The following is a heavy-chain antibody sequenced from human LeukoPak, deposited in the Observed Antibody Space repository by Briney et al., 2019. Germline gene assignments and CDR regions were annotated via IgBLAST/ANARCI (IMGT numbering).Heavy chain of an antibody. CDR3: ARNVNTILPGYMDV. D-gene: IGHD5-24*01. Sequence: ASVKDSCKASGGTFSSYAISWVRQAPGQGLEWMGGIIPIFGTANYAQKFQGRVTITTDESTSTAYMELSSLRSEDTAVYYCARNVNTILPGYMDVWGKGTTVTVSS. J-gene: IGHJ6*03. CDR2: IIPIFGTA. V-gene: IGHV1-69*05. CDR1: GGTFSSYA.